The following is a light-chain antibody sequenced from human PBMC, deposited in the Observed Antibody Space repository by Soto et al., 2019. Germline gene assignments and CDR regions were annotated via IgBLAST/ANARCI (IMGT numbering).Light chain of an antibody. Sequence: AVQMTQSPSSLSASIGDTVTLTCRASHVVSNYLAWYQQKPGNPPTALIYAASCLESGVPSRFSGSGSGTDFTLTISLLQSEDFATYYCQQYYSYPYTFGRGTTVE. J-gene: IGKJ2*01. CDR2: AAS. V-gene: IGKV1-8*01. CDR1: HVVSNY. CDR3: QQYYSYPYT.